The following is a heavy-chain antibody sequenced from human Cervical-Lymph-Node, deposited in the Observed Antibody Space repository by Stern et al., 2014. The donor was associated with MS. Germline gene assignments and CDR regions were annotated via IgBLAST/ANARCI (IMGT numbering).Heavy chain of an antibody. CDR3: ARDDDYTRRAIDY. CDR2: TSPYNGNT. V-gene: IGHV1-18*01. Sequence: QEQLVESGAEVKKPGASVNVSCKTSGYTFTYYAISWIRQAPGQGLEWVGWTSPYNGNTQFGRKLQGTAAMTTDTSTSTAYMELRSLRSDDTAVYYCARDDDYTRRAIDYWGQGTLVTVSS. D-gene: IGHD4-11*01. J-gene: IGHJ4*02. CDR1: GYTFTYYA.